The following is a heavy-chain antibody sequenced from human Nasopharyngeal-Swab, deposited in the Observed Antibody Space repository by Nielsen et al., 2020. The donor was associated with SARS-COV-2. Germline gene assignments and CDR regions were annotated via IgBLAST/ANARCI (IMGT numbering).Heavy chain of an antibody. CDR3: ARAGAVAGTSRSRYYYGMDV. J-gene: IGHJ6*02. Sequence: WIRQPPGKGLEWVSDISSSDSIRYYADSVKGRFTISRDNAKNSLYLQVNSLRAEDTAVYYCARAGAVAGTSRSRYYYGMDVWGQGTTVTVSS. CDR2: ISSSDSIR. V-gene: IGHV3-11*01. D-gene: IGHD6-19*01.